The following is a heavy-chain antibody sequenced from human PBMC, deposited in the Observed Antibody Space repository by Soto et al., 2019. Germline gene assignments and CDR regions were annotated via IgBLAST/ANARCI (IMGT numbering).Heavy chain of an antibody. J-gene: IGHJ6*02. CDR3: TKSDCGTIGCRLMDV. Sequence: EVQLLESGGGLAQPGGSLRLSCAASGVTFGSHTMSWVRLAPGKGLEWVSGISGSGDSSYHADSVKGRFTISRDNSKNTLYLQMNSLRVEDTAVYYCTKSDCGTIGCRLMDVWGQGTTVSVSS. D-gene: IGHD2-21*01. CDR1: GVTFGSHT. V-gene: IGHV3-23*01. CDR2: ISGSGDSS.